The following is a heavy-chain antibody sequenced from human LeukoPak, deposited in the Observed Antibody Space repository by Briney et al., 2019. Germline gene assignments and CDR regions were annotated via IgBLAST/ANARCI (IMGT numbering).Heavy chain of an antibody. CDR1: GGSFSGYY. CDR2: INQSGST. CDR3: ARVRAAAGTSWFDP. V-gene: IGHV4-34*01. D-gene: IGHD6-13*01. J-gene: IGHJ5*02. Sequence: KPSETLSLTCAVYGGSFSGYYWSWIRQPPGKGLEWIGEINQSGSTNYNPSLKSRVTISVDTSKNQFSLKLNSVTAADTAVYYCARVRAAAGTSWFDPWGQGTLVTVSS.